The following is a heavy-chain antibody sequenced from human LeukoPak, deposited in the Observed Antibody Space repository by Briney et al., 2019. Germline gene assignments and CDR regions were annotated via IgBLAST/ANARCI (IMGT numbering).Heavy chain of an antibody. CDR3: ARGDPGIAAANWFDP. CDR2: INSDGSST. CDR1: GFTFSSYG. V-gene: IGHV3-74*01. D-gene: IGHD6-13*01. J-gene: IGHJ5*02. Sequence: GGSLRLSCAASGFTFSSYGMSWVRQAPGKGLVWVSRINSDGSSTSYADSVKGRFTISRDNAKNTLYLQMNSLRAEDTAVYYCARGDPGIAAANWFDPWGQGTLVTVSS.